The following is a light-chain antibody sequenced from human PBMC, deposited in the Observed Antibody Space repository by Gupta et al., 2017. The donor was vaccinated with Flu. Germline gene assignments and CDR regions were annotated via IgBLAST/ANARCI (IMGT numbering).Light chain of an antibody. CDR3: HQEDSTPYI. J-gene: IGKJ2*01. Sequence: DIVMTQSPDSLAVSLGERATINCKSSQSVLYSSNNKNYLAWYQQKPGQPPKLLIYWASTRESGVPDRFSGRGSGTDFTLTISSRQAEDVAVYYCHQEDSTPYIFGQGTKLEIK. CDR1: QSVLYSSNNKNY. V-gene: IGKV4-1*01. CDR2: WAS.